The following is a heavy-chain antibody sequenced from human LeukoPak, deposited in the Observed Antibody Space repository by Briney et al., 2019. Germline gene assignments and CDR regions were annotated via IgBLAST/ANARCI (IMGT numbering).Heavy chain of an antibody. CDR3: ARGYYDSSGYYYALDY. V-gene: IGHV1-69*06. CDR2: IIPIFGTA. CDR1: GYTFTSYG. J-gene: IGHJ4*02. D-gene: IGHD3-22*01. Sequence: SVKVSCKASGYTFTSYGISWVRQAPGQGLEWMGGIIPIFGTANYAQKFQGRVTITADKSTSTAYMELSSLRSEDTAVYYCARGYYDSSGYYYALDYWGQGTLVTVSS.